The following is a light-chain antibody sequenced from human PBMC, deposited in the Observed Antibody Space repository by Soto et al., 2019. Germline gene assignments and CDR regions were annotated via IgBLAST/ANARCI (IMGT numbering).Light chain of an antibody. V-gene: IGLV2-14*03. CDR1: SSDVGTYGY. Sequence: QSALTQPASVSGSPGQSITIPCTGKSSDVGTYGYVSWYQHHPGKAPQLMIYYVSNRPSGVSDRFTGSKSGNTASLTISGLQAEDEADYYFSSFSGSTSWVFGGWTKLTVL. CDR2: YVS. CDR3: SSFSGSTSWV. J-gene: IGLJ3*02.